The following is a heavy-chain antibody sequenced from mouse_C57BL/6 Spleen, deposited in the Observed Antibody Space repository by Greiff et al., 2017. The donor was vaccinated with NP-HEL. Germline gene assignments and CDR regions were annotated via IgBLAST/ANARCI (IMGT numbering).Heavy chain of an antibody. D-gene: IGHD1-1*01. CDR1: GFTFSDYY. V-gene: IGHV5-16*01. J-gene: IGHJ1*03. Sequence: EVMLVESEGGLVQPGSSMKLSCTASGFTFSDYYMAWVRQVPEKGLEWVANINYDGSSTYYLDSLKSRFIISRDNAKNILYLQMSSLKSEDTATYYCARDNYGSRDWYFDVWGTGTTVTVSS. CDR2: INYDGSST. CDR3: ARDNYGSRDWYFDV.